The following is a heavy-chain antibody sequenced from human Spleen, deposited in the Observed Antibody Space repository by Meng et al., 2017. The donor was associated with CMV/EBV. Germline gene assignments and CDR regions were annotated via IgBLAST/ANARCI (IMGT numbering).Heavy chain of an antibody. CDR2: TYPGDSDT. CDR3: ARRPYSNYDFDY. CDR1: GYTFTFYW. J-gene: IGHJ4*02. V-gene: IGHV5-51*01. Sequence: ESLKISCKASGYTFTFYWIGWVRQRPGKGLEWMGITYPGDSDTKYSQSFLGQVTISVDRSISTAYLQWSSLKASDTAIYYCARRPYSNYDFDYWGQGTPVTVSS. D-gene: IGHD4-11*01.